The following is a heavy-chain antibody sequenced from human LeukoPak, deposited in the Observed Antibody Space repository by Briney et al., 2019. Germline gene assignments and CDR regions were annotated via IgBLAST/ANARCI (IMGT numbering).Heavy chain of an antibody. J-gene: IGHJ4*02. D-gene: IGHD3-10*01. CDR1: GYTFTGYY. V-gene: IGHV1-2*06. CDR3: ARVRSPRFGELSLDY. CDR2: INPYSGGT. Sequence: GASVKVSCKASGYTFTGYYMHWVRQAPGQGLEWMGRINPYSGGTHYAQKFQGRVTMTRDTSISTAYMELSRLRSDDTAVYYCARVRSPRFGELSLDYWGQGTLVTVSS.